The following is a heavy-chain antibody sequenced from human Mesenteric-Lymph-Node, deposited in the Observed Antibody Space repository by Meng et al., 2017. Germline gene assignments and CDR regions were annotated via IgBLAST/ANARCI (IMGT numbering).Heavy chain of an antibody. V-gene: IGHV4-4*02. CDR3: ARGFWDGYNFLHLDY. CDR1: GGSVSGDNW. J-gene: IGHJ4*02. Sequence: GSLRLSCVVSGGSVSGDNWWSWVRQSPGKGLECIWEIHQVWSTQYNPSLASRVTMSIDKSRNQISLKLTSVTAADTAVYYCARGFWDGYNFLHLDYWGQGTLVTVSS. CDR2: IHQVWST. D-gene: IGHD5-24*01.